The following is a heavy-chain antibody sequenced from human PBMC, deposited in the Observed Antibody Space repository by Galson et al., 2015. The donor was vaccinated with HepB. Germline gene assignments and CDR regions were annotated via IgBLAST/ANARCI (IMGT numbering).Heavy chain of an antibody. CDR2: INQDGSDK. J-gene: IGHJ4*02. Sequence: SLRLSCAASGLAFSSSWMTWFRQAPGKGLEWVANINQDGSDKNYVDSVKGRFTISRDNAKNSLYLQMSSLRVEDTAVYYCARFARGSDYWGQGTLVTVPS. V-gene: IGHV3-7*01. D-gene: IGHD3-10*01. CDR3: ARFARGSDY. CDR1: GLAFSSSW.